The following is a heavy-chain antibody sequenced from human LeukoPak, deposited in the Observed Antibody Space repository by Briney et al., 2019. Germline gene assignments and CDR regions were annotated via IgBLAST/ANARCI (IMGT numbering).Heavy chain of an antibody. Sequence: SEPLSLTCTASGSPISSGYYWGWLRQPPGKGLEWIGSIYHSRSTYYNPSLKSRVTISVDTSKSQFSLKLSSVIAADTAVDYCARDPVDFWSGYYLFDYWGQGTLVTVSS. CDR3: ARDPVDFWSGYYLFDY. CDR1: GSPISSGYY. V-gene: IGHV4-38-2*02. D-gene: IGHD3-3*01. CDR2: IYHSRST. J-gene: IGHJ4*02.